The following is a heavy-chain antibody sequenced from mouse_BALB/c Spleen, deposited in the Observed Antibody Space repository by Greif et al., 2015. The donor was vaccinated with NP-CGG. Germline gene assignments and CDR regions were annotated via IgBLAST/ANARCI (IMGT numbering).Heavy chain of an antibody. D-gene: IGHD2-14*01. CDR2: ILPGSGST. J-gene: IGHJ2*01. CDR1: GYTFSSYW. CDR3: ARSYRYDGNY. Sequence: LQESGAELMKPGASVKISCKATGYTFSSYWIEWVKQRPGHGLEWIGEILPGSGSTNYKEKFKGKATFTADTSSNTAYMQLSSLTSEDSAVYYCARSYRYDGNYWGQGTTLTVSS. V-gene: IGHV1-9*01.